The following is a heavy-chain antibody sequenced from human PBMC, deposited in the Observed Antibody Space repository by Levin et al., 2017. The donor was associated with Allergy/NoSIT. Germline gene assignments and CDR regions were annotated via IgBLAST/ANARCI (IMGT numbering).Heavy chain of an antibody. Sequence: GGSLRLSCAASGFTFSSYEMNWVRQAPGKGLEWVSYISSSGSTIYYADSVKGRFTISRDNAKNSLYLQMNSLRAEDTAVYYCARQLGNFWSGYNYFDYWCQGTLVTVSS. CDR3: ARQLGNFWSGYNYFDY. CDR1: GFTFSSYE. D-gene: IGHD3-3*01. J-gene: IGHJ4*02. CDR2: ISSSGSTI. V-gene: IGHV3-48*03.